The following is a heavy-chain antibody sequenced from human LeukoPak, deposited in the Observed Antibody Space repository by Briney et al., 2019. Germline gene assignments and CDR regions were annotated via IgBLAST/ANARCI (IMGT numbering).Heavy chain of an antibody. V-gene: IGHV3-13*01. CDR3: ARSPSGNYPVGDAFDI. CDR1: GFTFSRYD. D-gene: IGHD1-26*01. J-gene: IGHJ3*02. CDR2: IGTAADT. Sequence: GGSLRLSCAASGFTFSRYDIHWVRQATGKGLEWVSAIGTAADTFYPGSVKGRFTISRENAKNSLYLQMDNLRVGDTAVYYCARSPSGNYPVGDAFDIWGQGTMVTVSS.